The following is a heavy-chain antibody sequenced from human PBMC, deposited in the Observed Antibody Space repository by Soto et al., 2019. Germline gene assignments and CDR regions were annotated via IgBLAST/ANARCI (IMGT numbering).Heavy chain of an antibody. J-gene: IGHJ4*02. CDR1: GFTFSGSW. D-gene: IGHD1-1*01. Sequence: EVQLEESGGGLVQPGGSLRLSCAASGFTFSGSWMHWVRQAPGKGLVWVSRISSDGSSTTYADSVKGRFTISRDNAKNMLYLQMNSLRAEDTAVYYCATAGTGTFTYWGQGTLATVSS. V-gene: IGHV3-74*03. CDR2: ISSDGSST. CDR3: ATAGTGTFTY.